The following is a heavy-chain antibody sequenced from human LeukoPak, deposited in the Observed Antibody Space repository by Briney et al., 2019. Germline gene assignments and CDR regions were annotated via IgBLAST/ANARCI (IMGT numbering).Heavy chain of an antibody. D-gene: IGHD3/OR15-3a*01. Sequence: SETLSLTCAVYGGSFSGYYWSWIRQPPGKGLEWIGEINHSGSTNYNPSLKSRVTISVDTSKNQFSLKLSSVTAADTAVYYCARGRLGAYWLPYPSYFDYWGQGTLVTVSS. J-gene: IGHJ4*02. CDR2: INHSGST. V-gene: IGHV4-34*01. CDR1: GGSFSGYY. CDR3: ARGRLGAYWLPYPSYFDY.